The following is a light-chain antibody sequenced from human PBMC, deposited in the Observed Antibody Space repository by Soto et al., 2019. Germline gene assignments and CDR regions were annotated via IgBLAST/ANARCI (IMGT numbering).Light chain of an antibody. Sequence: EIVMTQSPATLSVSPGERATLSCRASQSVSSNLAWYQQKPGQAPRLLIYGASTRATGIPARFSGSGSGTEFTLTISSLQSEDFAVYYCQQRGNWPLYTFGQGTKVE. V-gene: IGKV3-15*01. J-gene: IGKJ2*01. CDR1: QSVSSN. CDR3: QQRGNWPLYT. CDR2: GAS.